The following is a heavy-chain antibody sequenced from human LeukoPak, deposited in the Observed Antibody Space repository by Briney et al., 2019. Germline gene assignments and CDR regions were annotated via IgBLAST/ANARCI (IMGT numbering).Heavy chain of an antibody. V-gene: IGHV3-11*01. J-gene: IGHJ4*02. CDR1: GFTFSDYY. CDR3: ARPKYSSSWQIFDY. D-gene: IGHD6-13*01. Sequence: GGSLRLSCEASGFTFSDYYMSWIRQAPGKGLEWVSYISSSGNTIYYADSVKGRFTISRDNAKNSLYLQMNSLRAEDTAVYYCARPKYSSSWQIFDYWGQGTLVTAS. CDR2: ISSSGNTI.